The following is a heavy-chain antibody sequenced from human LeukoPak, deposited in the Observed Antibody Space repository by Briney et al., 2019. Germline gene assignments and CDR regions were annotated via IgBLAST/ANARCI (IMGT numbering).Heavy chain of an antibody. J-gene: IGHJ6*03. CDR3: ARGVYGSGSYDYMDV. D-gene: IGHD3-10*01. Sequence: SETLSLTCTVSGGSISSSSYYWGWIRQPPGKGLEWIGSIYYSGSTYYNPSLKSRVTISVDTFKNQFSLKLSSVTAADTAVYYCARGVYGSGSYDYMDVWGKGTTVTVSS. V-gene: IGHV4-39*07. CDR2: IYYSGST. CDR1: GGSISSSSYY.